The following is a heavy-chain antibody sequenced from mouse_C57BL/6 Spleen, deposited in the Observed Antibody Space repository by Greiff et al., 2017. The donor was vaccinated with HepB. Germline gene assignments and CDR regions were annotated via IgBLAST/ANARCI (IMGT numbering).Heavy chain of an antibody. J-gene: IGHJ1*03. CDR1: GFTFSDYG. Sequence: EVQLVESGGGLVKPGGSLKLSCAASGFTFSDYGMHWVRQAPEKGLEWVAYISSGSSTIYYTDTVKGRFTISMDNAKNTLFLQMTSLRSEDTAMYYCARTGTAWYFDVWGTGTTVTVSS. D-gene: IGHD4-1*01. V-gene: IGHV5-17*01. CDR3: ARTGTAWYFDV. CDR2: ISSGSSTI.